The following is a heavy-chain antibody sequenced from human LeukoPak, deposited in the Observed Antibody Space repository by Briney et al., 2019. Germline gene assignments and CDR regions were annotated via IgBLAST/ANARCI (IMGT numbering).Heavy chain of an antibody. D-gene: IGHD6-6*01. Sequence: SETLSLTCAVYGVSFSGYYWSWIRQPPGKGLEWIGEINHSGSTNYNPSLKSRVTISVDTSKNQFSLKLSSVTAADTAVYYCARGGVHVEAPFDPWGQGTLVTVSS. V-gene: IGHV4-34*01. CDR2: INHSGST. CDR3: ARGGVHVEAPFDP. J-gene: IGHJ5*02. CDR1: GVSFSGYY.